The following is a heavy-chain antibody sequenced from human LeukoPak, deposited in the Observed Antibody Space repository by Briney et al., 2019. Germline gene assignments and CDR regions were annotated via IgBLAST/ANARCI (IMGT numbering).Heavy chain of an antibody. Sequence: GGALRLSCAPSVVTFSSYEMNWGREAPGKGLEWVSYISSSGSTRYYADSVKGRFTISRDNAKNSLYLQMNSLRAEDTAVYYCAELGITMIGGVWGKGTPVTISS. D-gene: IGHD3-10*02. CDR1: VVTFSSYE. J-gene: IGHJ6*04. V-gene: IGHV3-48*03. CDR2: ISSSGSTR. CDR3: AELGITMIGGV.